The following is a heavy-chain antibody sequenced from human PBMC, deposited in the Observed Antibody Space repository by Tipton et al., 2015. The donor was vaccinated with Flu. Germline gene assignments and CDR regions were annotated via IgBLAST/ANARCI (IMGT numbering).Heavy chain of an antibody. CDR2: IYTSGIT. CDR3: ARAPGRPCSANACPNWFDP. CDR1: GGSFSDSY. V-gene: IGHV4-4*07. D-gene: IGHD2-15*01. J-gene: IGHJ5*02. Sequence: TLSLTCTVSGGSFSDSYWSWIRQPAGKGLEWIGRIYTSGITYYNPSLKSRVTISVDTSKNQFSLKMSSVTAADTAVYYCARAPGRPCSANACPNWFDPCGQGTLVTVSS.